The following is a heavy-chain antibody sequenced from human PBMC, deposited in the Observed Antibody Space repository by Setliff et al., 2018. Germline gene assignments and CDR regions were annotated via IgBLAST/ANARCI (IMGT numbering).Heavy chain of an antibody. D-gene: IGHD6-25*01. CDR1: GFTFSSYS. Sequence: GSLRLSCAASGFTFSSYSMHWVRQTPGKGLEWVPSISPDSYYIYYADSIKGRFTISRDNAKSSLYLQMNSLRAEDTAVFYCARSPANGGHDAFDIWGQGTMVTVSS. CDR2: ISPDSYYI. CDR3: ARSPANGGHDAFDI. J-gene: IGHJ3*02. V-gene: IGHV3-21*03.